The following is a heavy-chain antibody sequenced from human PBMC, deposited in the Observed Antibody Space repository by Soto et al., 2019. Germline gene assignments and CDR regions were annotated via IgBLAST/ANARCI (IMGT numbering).Heavy chain of an antibody. J-gene: IGHJ6*02. CDR3: ARGPVAAAVRRITKIPMDV. CDR2: INHSGST. D-gene: IGHD6-13*01. CDR1: GGSFSGYY. V-gene: IGHV4-34*01. Sequence: SETLSLTCAVYGGSFSGYYWSWIRQPPGKGLEWIGEINHSGSTNYNPSLKSRVTISVDTSKNQFSLKLSSVTAADTAVYYCARGPVAAAVRRITKIPMDVWGQGTTVTVS.